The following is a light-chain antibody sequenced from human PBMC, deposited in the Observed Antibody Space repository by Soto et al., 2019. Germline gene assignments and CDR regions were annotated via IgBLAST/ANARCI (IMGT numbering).Light chain of an antibody. CDR1: QSISSY. V-gene: IGKV1-39*01. CDR2: AAS. J-gene: IGKJ1*01. CDR3: QQSYSTPGT. Sequence: GDRGTITFRASQSISSYLNWYKQKPGKAPKLLIYAASSLQSGVPSRVSGSGSGTDFTLTISSLQPEDFETYYCQQSYSTPGTFGQGTKVDI.